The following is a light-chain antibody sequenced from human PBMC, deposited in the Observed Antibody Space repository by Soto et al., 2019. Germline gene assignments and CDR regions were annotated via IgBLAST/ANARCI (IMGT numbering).Light chain of an antibody. J-gene: IGKJ4*01. Sequence: EIVLTQSPGTLSLSPGETATLSCRASQSVRSNYLAWYQQKPGQAPRFLIYDASSRAPGIPDRFSGSGSGTDFTLTICRLEPEDFAVYYCQQYGSSPLTFGGGTKVEIK. V-gene: IGKV3-20*01. CDR2: DAS. CDR3: QQYGSSPLT. CDR1: QSVRSNY.